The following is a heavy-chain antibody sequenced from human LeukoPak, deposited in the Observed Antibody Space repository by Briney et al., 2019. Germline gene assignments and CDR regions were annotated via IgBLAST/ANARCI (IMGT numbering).Heavy chain of an antibody. J-gene: IGHJ4*02. CDR2: IYYSGST. D-gene: IGHD1-1*01. V-gene: IGHV4-59*01. CDR3: ARVLGNDLHIDY. Sequence: PSETLSLTCTVSGVSISSYYWSWIRQPPGKGLEWIGYIYYSGSTNYNPSLKSRVTISVDTSKNQFSLKPSSVTAADTAVYYCARVLGNDLHIDYWGQGTLVTVSS. CDR1: GVSISSYY.